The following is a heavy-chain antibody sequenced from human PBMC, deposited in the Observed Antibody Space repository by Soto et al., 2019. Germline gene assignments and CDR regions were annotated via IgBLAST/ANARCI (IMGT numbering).Heavy chain of an antibody. J-gene: IGHJ4*02. Sequence: EVQLVESGGGLVQSGGSLRLSCAASGFTFSSYWMSWVRQAPGKGLDWVANMKQDGSEKYYVDSVKGRFTISRDNAKSSLFLQMNSLRAEDTAVYYCARIAWRTGGLVDFWGQGTLVTVSS. V-gene: IGHV3-7*01. CDR1: GFTFSSYW. CDR3: ARIAWRTGGLVDF. D-gene: IGHD3-9*01. CDR2: MKQDGSEK.